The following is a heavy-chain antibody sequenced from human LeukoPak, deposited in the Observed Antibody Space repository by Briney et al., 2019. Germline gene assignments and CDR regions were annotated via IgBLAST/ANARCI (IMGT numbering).Heavy chain of an antibody. V-gene: IGHV3-23*01. CDR3: AKDPVYYDFWSGYQNYFDY. D-gene: IGHD3-3*01. CDR1: GFTFSSYA. J-gene: IGHJ4*02. Sequence: PGGSLRLSCAASGFTFSSYAMSWVRQAPGKGLEWVSAISGSGGSTYYADSVKGRFTISRDNSKNTLYLQMNSLRAEDTAVYYCAKDPVYYDFWSGYQNYFDYWGQGTLVTVSS. CDR2: ISGSGGST.